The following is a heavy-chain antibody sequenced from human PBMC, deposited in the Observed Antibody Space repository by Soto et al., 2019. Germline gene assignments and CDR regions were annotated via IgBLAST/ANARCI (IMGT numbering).Heavy chain of an antibody. Sequence: SSETLSLTCAVYGESFNAYYWSWIRQPPGKGLEWIGKINHAGSTNYNPSLKSRVTMSVDASKNQFSLNLTSVTAADTAVYYCAREVVAATNWFDPWGQGTLVTVSS. J-gene: IGHJ5*02. D-gene: IGHD2-15*01. CDR1: GESFNAYY. CDR3: AREVVAATNWFDP. CDR2: INHAGST. V-gene: IGHV4-34*01.